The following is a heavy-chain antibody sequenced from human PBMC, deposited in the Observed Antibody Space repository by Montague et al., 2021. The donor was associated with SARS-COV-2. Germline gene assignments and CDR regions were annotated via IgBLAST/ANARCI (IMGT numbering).Heavy chain of an antibody. Sequence: CAISGDSVSSNIATWNWIRQSPSRGLEWLGRTCYRPKWYNDYAESVKSRITIDPDTSKHQFSLHLNSVTPEDTAVYYCARIPVGSKYYFDFWGQGALVTVSS. CDR2: TCYRPKWYN. J-gene: IGHJ4*02. V-gene: IGHV6-1*01. CDR1: GDSVSSNIAT. CDR3: ARIPVGSKYYFDF. D-gene: IGHD2-2*01.